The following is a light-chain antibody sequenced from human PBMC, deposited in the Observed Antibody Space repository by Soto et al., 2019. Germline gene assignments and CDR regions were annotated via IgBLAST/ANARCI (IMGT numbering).Light chain of an antibody. CDR2: GAS. CDR1: QSVGSD. Sequence: EIVMTQSPATLSVSPGERATLSCRASQSVGSDLAWYQQKPGQAPRLLIYGASTRATGIPARFSGSGSRTEFTLTISSLQSEDFAVYYCQQYNNWPGTFGQGTKVDIK. V-gene: IGKV3-15*01. J-gene: IGKJ1*01. CDR3: QQYNNWPGT.